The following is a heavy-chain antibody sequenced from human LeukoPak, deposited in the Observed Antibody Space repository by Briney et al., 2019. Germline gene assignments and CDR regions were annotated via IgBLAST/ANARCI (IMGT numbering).Heavy chain of an antibody. D-gene: IGHD6-13*01. CDR1: GYTFTSYA. J-gene: IGHJ4*02. CDR2: ISAYNGNT. CDR3: ARDLIAAAHFYSFDY. V-gene: IGHV1-18*01. Sequence: ASVNVSCKASGYTFTSYAFSWVRQAPGQGLEWMGWISAYNGNTNYAQKFQGRVTMTVDTSTSTAYMELRSLRSDDTAVYYCARDLIAAAHFYSFDYWGQGTLVTVSS.